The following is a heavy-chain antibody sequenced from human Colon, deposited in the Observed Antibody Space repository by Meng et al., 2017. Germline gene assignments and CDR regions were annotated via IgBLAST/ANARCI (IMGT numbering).Heavy chain of an antibody. CDR3: ARLSGSLLDYDGMDV. J-gene: IGHJ6*02. D-gene: IGHD3-3*02. CDR1: GGSFSSYY. Sequence: SETLSLTCAVYGGSFSSYYWSWIRQPPGKGLEWIGEINHSGSTNYNPSLKRRVTISVDTSKNQFSLKLSSVTAADTAVYYCARLSGSLLDYDGMDVWGQGTTVTVSS. V-gene: IGHV4-34*01. CDR2: INHSGST.